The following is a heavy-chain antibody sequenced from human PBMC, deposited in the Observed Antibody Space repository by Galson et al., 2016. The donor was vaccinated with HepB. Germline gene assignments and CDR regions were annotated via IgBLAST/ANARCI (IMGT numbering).Heavy chain of an antibody. D-gene: IGHD3-10*01. Sequence: SLRLSCAASGFSVSSNYMSWVCQAPGKGLQWVSVIFSGGSTYYADSVKGRFTISRDNSKNTLHLQMNSLRAEDTAVYYCARDGEYYYGSGSYAETWGQGTLVTVSS. J-gene: IGHJ5*02. CDR1: GFSVSSNY. CDR2: IFSGGST. CDR3: ARDGEYYYGSGSYAET. V-gene: IGHV3-53*01.